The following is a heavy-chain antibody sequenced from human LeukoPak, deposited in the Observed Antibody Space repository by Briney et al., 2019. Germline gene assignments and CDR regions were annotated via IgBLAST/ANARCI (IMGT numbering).Heavy chain of an antibody. CDR2: IYYSGST. CDR1: GGSISSSSYY. D-gene: IGHD6-19*01. Sequence: KPSETLSLTCTVSGGSISSSSYYWGWIRQPPGKGLEWIGSIYYSGSTYYNPSLKSRVTISVDTSKNQFSLKLSSVTAADTAVYYCASWNSSGWYFDYWGQGTLVTVSS. J-gene: IGHJ4*02. V-gene: IGHV4-39*01. CDR3: ASWNSSGWYFDY.